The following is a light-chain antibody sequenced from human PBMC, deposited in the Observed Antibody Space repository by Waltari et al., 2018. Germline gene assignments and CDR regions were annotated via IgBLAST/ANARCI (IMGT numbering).Light chain of an antibody. CDR1: SSDVGGYNY. CDR3: SSYTSSSTLKV. J-gene: IGLJ3*02. CDR2: DVS. Sequence: QSALTQPASVSGSPGQSITISCTGTSSDVGGYNYVSWYQQHPGKAPKLMRYDVSKRPSVVSNRFSGSKSGNTASLTISGLQAEDEADYYCSSYTSSSTLKVFGGGTKLTVL. V-gene: IGLV2-14*01.